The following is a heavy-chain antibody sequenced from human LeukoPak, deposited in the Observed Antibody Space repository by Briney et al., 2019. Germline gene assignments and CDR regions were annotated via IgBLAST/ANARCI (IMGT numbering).Heavy chain of an antibody. J-gene: IGHJ4*02. CDR3: ARERSSWYYLDY. CDR1: GNSVSSNIAT. Sequence: SQTLSLTCVISGNSVSSNIATWNWIRQSPSRGLEWLGRTYYRSQWYYDYAVPVRSRITINPDTSKNQFSLQLSSVTPEDTAVYFCARERSSWYYLDYWGQGMLVTVSS. D-gene: IGHD6-13*01. V-gene: IGHV6-1*01. CDR2: TYYRSQWYY.